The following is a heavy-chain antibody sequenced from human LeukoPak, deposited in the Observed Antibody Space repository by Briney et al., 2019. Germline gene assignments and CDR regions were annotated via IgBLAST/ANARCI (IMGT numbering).Heavy chain of an antibody. V-gene: IGHV3-48*03. Sequence: GGSLRLSCAASGFTPSSYEMNWVRQAPGKGLGWGSYISSRGRTIYYADSVKGRFTISRDNAKNSLYLQMNSLRAEDTAVYYCARGAHCSGGSCYSGNFDYWGQGTLVTVSS. CDR2: ISSRGRTI. CDR1: GFTPSSYE. D-gene: IGHD2-15*01. J-gene: IGHJ4*02. CDR3: ARGAHCSGGSCYSGNFDY.